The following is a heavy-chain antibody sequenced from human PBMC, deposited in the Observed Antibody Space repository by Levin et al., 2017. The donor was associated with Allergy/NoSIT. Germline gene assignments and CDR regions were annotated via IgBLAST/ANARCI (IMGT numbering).Heavy chain of an antibody. CDR3: TRDATRAPHDF. CDR1: GFTFSSSW. V-gene: IGHV3-7*01. CDR2: ITPDGGEI. D-gene: IGHD5-12*01. Sequence: GESLKISCAASGFTFSSSWMSWVRQAPGKGLEWVANITPDGGEIHYLGAVEGRFTISRDNVEKSLFLQMNSLRADDTALYFCTRDATRAPHDFWGQGTLVTVSS. J-gene: IGHJ4*02.